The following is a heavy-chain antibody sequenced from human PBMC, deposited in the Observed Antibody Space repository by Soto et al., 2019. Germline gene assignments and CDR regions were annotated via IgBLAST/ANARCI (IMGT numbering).Heavy chain of an antibody. V-gene: IGHV3-30-3*01. J-gene: IGHJ3*02. Sequence: GGSLRLSCAASGFTFSSYAMHWVRQAPGKGLEWVAVISYDGSNKYYADSVKGRFTISRDNSKNTPYLQMNSLRAEDTAVYYCARDQRVGAFDIWGQGTMVTVSS. CDR3: ARDQRVGAFDI. CDR2: ISYDGSNK. CDR1: GFTFSSYA.